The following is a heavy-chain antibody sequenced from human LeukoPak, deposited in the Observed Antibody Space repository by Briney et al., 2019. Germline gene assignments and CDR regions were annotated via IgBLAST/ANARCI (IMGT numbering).Heavy chain of an antibody. CDR1: GFTFSDSY. J-gene: IGHJ4*02. V-gene: IGHV3-11*04. CDR2: ISNTGDSI. D-gene: IGHD6-19*01. Sequence: PGGSLRLSCAASGFTFSDSYMTWIRQAPGKGLEWVSFISNTGDSIYYADSVKGRFTTSRDNAKSSLSLQMNSLRAEDTAVYYCAREHSSGYWSNNYFDYWGQGTLVTVSS. CDR3: AREHSSGYWSNNYFDY.